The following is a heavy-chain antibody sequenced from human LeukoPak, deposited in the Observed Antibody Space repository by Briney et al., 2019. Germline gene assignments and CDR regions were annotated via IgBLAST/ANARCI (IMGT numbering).Heavy chain of an antibody. Sequence: GESLKISCKVSGYSFTTCWIAWVRQMPGKGLEWMGIIYPADSDTRYSPSFQGQVTISADKSISTAYLQWSSLKASDTAMYYCARGGIGGAPRSGWFDPWGQGTLVTVSS. V-gene: IGHV5-51*01. CDR3: ARGGIGGAPRSGWFDP. J-gene: IGHJ5*02. D-gene: IGHD1-26*01. CDR2: IYPADSDT. CDR1: GYSFTTCW.